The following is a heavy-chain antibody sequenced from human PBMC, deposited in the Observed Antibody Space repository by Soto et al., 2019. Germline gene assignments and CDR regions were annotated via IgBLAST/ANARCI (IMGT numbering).Heavy chain of an antibody. D-gene: IGHD3-16*01. Sequence: QVQLVESGGGVVQPGTSLRLSCVGSGFTFRSYVIHWVRHAPGKGLEWVALTSYDGSNNFYGDSVKGRFTISRHNSRNTVELQMDSLRFEDTAFYYCARWGTTGGLDVWGQGTLVSVSS. CDR2: TSYDGSNN. CDR1: GFTFRSYV. CDR3: ARWGTTGGLDV. J-gene: IGHJ4*02. V-gene: IGHV3-33*05.